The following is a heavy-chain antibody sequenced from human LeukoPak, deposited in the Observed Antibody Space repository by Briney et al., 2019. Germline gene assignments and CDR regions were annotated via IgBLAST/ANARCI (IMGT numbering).Heavy chain of an antibody. CDR3: ATGQGGSYYGYYYYMDV. Sequence: SVKVSCKASGGTFSSYAISWVRQAPGQGLEWMGGIIPIFGTANYAQKFQGRVTITADESTSTAYMELSSLRSEDTAGYYCATGQGGSYYGYYYYMDVWGKGTTVTVSS. D-gene: IGHD1-26*01. CDR2: IIPIFGTA. CDR1: GGTFSSYA. J-gene: IGHJ6*03. V-gene: IGHV1-69*13.